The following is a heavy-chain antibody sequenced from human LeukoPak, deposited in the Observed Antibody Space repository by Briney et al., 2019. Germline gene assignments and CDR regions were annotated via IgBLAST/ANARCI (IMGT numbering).Heavy chain of an antibody. D-gene: IGHD3-10*01. CDR1: GYTFTSYD. CDR3: ARDVQYGSGSYYNPNRTS. V-gene: IGHV1-69*04. J-gene: IGHJ5*02. CDR2: IIPILGIA. Sequence: GASVKVSCKASGYTFTSYDINWVRQAPGQGLEWMGRIIPILGIANYAQKFQGRVTITADKSTSTAYMELSSLRSEDTAVYYCARDVQYGSGSYYNPNRTSWGQGTLVTVSS.